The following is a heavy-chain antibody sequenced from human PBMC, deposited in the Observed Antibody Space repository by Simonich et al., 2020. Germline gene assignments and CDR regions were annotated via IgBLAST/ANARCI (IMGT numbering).Heavy chain of an antibody. V-gene: IGHV3-30*07. J-gene: IGHJ3*02. CDR1: GFTFSSYA. Sequence: QVQLVESGGGVVQPGRSLRLSCAASGFTFSSYAMHWVRQAPGKGREWVAGISYDGSNKYYADSVKGRFTISRDNSKNTLYLQMNSLRAEDTAVYYCAREDLTGDAFDIWGQGTMVTVSS. CDR2: ISYDGSNK. CDR3: AREDLTGDAFDI. D-gene: IGHD7-27*01.